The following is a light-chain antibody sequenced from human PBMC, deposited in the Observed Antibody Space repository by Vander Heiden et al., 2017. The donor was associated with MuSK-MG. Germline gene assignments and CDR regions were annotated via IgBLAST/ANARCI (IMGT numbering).Light chain of an antibody. CDR1: QSVSSN. V-gene: IGKV3-15*01. CDR2: GAS. CDR3: QQYKNGPLR. J-gene: IGKJ1*01. Sequence: EIVMTQSPATLSVSPGERATLSCRASQSVSSNLAWYQQRPGQAPRLLIYGASTRATGIPARFSGSGSGTEFTLTISSLQSEDFAVYYCQQYKNGPLRFGQGTKVEIK.